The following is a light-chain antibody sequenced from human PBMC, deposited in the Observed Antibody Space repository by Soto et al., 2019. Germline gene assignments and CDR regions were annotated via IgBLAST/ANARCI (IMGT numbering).Light chain of an antibody. Sequence: EIVLTQSPGTLSLSPGERATLSCRASQSVSSSYLAWYQHKPGQPPRLLIYAASSRATGIPDRFSGSGSGTDFTLTISRLELEDFAVYYCQQYDNSLYTFGQGTKLEIK. CDR3: QQYDNSLYT. V-gene: IGKV3-20*01. CDR1: QSVSSSY. CDR2: AAS. J-gene: IGKJ2*01.